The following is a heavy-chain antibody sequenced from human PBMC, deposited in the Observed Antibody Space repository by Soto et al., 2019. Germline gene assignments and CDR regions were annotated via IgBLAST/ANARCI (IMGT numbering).Heavy chain of an antibody. CDR1: GYSYSSYW. CDR2: IYPSDSDT. Sequence: ESLKTSLKGCGYSYSSYWHGWVRQIPGKGLGRMGIIYPSDSDTRYSPSFQGQFTISADKTISTAYLQGSSLKASDTAMYYCARRIGAVADYYDYDYGMDVWGQGTMVTVSS. CDR3: ARRIGAVADYYDYDYGMDV. J-gene: IGHJ6*02. V-gene: IGHV5-51*01. D-gene: IGHD6-19*01.